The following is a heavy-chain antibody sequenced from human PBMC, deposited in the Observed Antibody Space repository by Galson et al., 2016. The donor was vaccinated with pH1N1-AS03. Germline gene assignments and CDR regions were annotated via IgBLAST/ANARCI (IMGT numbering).Heavy chain of an antibody. J-gene: IGHJ4*02. CDR2: IYWDDDK. CDR3: ARTAGWLPDF. V-gene: IGHV2-5*02. Sequence: LVKPTQTLTLTCTFSGFSLTTSAVGVVWIRQPPGKALEWLALIYWDDDKRYNSSLKSRLTITKDTSKNQVVLTMTNMDPVDTATYYCARTAGWLPDFWGQGTLVTVSS. D-gene: IGHD3-9*01. CDR1: GFSLTTSAVG.